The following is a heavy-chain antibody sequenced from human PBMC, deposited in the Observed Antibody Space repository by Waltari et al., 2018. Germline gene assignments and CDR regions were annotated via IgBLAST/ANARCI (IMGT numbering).Heavy chain of an antibody. V-gene: IGHV3-74*01. CDR2: SNNDGSGT. D-gene: IGHD2-15*01. J-gene: IGHJ4*02. CDR3: TTADDY. Sequence: EVQLVESGGGFVQPGGSLKLSCAASGLTLSNYWMHWVRQGRGKGLVWVSRSNNDGSGTSYAYSVKGRFTISRDNAKNTINLQMHSLGVEDTAIYYCTTADDYWGQGTLVTVSS. CDR1: GLTLSNYW.